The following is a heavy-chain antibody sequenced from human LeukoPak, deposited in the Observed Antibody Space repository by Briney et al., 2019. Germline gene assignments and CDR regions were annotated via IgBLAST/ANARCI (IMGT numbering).Heavy chain of an antibody. V-gene: IGHV1-8*01. Sequence: GASVKVSCKASGYTFTSYDINWVRQATGEGLEWVGWMSPNSGNTGYAQKFQGRVTMTRNTSISTAYMELSSLRSEDTAVYYCATAPYYYDSSVDYWGQGTLVTVS. CDR3: ATAPYYYDSSVDY. CDR1: GYTFTSYD. J-gene: IGHJ4*02. D-gene: IGHD3-22*01. CDR2: MSPNSGNT.